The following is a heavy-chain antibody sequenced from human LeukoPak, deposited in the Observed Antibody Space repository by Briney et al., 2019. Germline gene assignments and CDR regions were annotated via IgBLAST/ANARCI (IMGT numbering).Heavy chain of an antibody. J-gene: IGHJ4*02. CDR3: ARDLAFDY. Sequence: ASVKVSCKASGYTFTGYYMHWVRQAPGQGLEWMGWINPNSGGTNYAQKFQGRVTTTRDTSISTAYMELSSLNSYDTAVYYCARDLAFDYWGQGTLVTVSS. V-gene: IGHV1-2*02. CDR1: GYTFTGYY. CDR2: INPNSGGT.